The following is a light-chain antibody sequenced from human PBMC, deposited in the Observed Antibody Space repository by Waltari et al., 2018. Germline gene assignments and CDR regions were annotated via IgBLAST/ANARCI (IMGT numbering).Light chain of an antibody. V-gene: IGKV1-5*03. CDR1: QSISSW. CDR3: QQYRSYLYT. Sequence: DIPMTQSSSTLSASVGDRVTITCRASQSISSWMAWYQPKPGKAPKLLIYKASSLESGVPSRFSGSGSGTEFTLTISSLQPDDFATYYCQQYRSYLYTFGQGTKLEIK. CDR2: KAS. J-gene: IGKJ2*01.